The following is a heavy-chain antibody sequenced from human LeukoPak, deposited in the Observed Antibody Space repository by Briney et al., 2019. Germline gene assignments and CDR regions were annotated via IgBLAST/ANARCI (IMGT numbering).Heavy chain of an antibody. CDR2: IYYGGNT. CDR1: GGSISSSSYY. Sequence: SETLSLTCTVSGGSISSSSYYWGWIRQPPGKGLEWIGSIYYGGNTNYNPSLKSRVTISVGTSKNQFSLKLSSVTAADTAVYYCARGGVAIPAANNWFDPWGQGTLVTVSS. J-gene: IGHJ5*02. V-gene: IGHV4-39*07. D-gene: IGHD2-2*01. CDR3: ARGGVAIPAANNWFDP.